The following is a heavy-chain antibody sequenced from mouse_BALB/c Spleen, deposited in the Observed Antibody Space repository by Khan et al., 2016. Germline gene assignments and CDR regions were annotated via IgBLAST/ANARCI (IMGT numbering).Heavy chain of an antibody. Sequence: VQLQESGPGLVAPSQSMSITCTVSGFSLANYGVHWVRQPPGKGLEWLGVIWAGGSTNYNSALMSISSISNDNSMSQVFLNMNSLRTDETAKYYCASPLLRLNAWFAYWGQGTLVTVS. J-gene: IGHJ3*01. CDR3: ASPLLRLNAWFAY. V-gene: IGHV2-9*02. CDR1: GFSLANYG. CDR2: IWAGGST. D-gene: IGHD1-1*01.